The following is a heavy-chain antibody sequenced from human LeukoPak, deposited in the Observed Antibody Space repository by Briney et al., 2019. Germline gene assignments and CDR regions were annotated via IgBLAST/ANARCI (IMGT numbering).Heavy chain of an antibody. Sequence: GESLKISCEASGYTFAAHWIAWVRQMPGKGLEWMGSIFPGDSDTRYSPSFQGQVTFSADKSISTAYLQWSSLKASDTAMYYCARAVAGRYYFDYWGQGTLVTVSS. CDR2: IFPGDSDT. CDR1: GYTFAAHW. CDR3: ARAVAGRYYFDY. D-gene: IGHD6-19*01. J-gene: IGHJ4*02. V-gene: IGHV5-51*01.